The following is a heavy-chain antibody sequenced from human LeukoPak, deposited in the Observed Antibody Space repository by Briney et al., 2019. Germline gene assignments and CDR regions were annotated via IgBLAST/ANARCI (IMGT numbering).Heavy chain of an antibody. CDR1: GSTFSSYA. J-gene: IGHJ3*02. CDR2: ISYDGSDK. CDR3: AREQSGTEAFDI. V-gene: IGHV3-30*04. Sequence: GRSLRLSCAASGSTFSSYAMYWVRQAPGKGLEWVAVISYDGSDKFYADSVKGRFTISRDSSKNTLYLQMNSLRPEDTAVYYCAREQSGTEAFDIWGQGTMVTVSS. D-gene: IGHD6-13*01.